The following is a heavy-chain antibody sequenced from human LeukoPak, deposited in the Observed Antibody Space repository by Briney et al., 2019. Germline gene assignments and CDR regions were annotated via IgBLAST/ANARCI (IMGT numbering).Heavy chain of an antibody. CDR3: TTTRAHQFDF. V-gene: IGHV4-31*03. CDR1: GGSVSSGDYY. CDR2: IYYTGNT. Sequence: SQTLSLTCTVSGGSVSSGDYYWTWTRQHPGKGLEWIGFIYYTGNTYYNPSLKSRLTMSLDTSKNQFSLKLSSVTAADTAVYYCTTTRAHQFDFWGQGTLVTVSS. D-gene: IGHD4-11*01. J-gene: IGHJ4*02.